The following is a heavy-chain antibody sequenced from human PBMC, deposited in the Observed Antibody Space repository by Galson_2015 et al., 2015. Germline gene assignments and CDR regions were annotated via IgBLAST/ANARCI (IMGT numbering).Heavy chain of an antibody. J-gene: IGHJ5*02. CDR2: INHSGST. CDR3: ARGHVAAAIGNWFDP. D-gene: IGHD6-13*01. CDR1: GGSFSGYY. Sequence: ETLSLTCAVYGGSFSGYYWSWIRQPPGKGLEWIGEINHSGSTNYNLSLKSRVTISVDTSKNQFSLKLSSVTAADTAVYYCARGHVAAAIGNWFDPWGQGTLVTVSS. V-gene: IGHV4-34*01.